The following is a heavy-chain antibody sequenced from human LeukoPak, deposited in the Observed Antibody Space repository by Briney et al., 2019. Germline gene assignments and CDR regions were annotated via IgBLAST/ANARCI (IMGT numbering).Heavy chain of an antibody. CDR3: AREPYGVTPWYFDL. Sequence: PSETLSLTCAVSGGSISSGTWWSWVRQPPGKGLEWIGEVFHSGSTNYNPSLKSRVSISVDKSKNQFSLKLSSVTAADTAVYYCAREPYGVTPWYFDLWGRGTLVTVSS. J-gene: IGHJ2*01. V-gene: IGHV4-4*02. CDR1: GGSISSGTW. CDR2: VFHSGST. D-gene: IGHD4-17*01.